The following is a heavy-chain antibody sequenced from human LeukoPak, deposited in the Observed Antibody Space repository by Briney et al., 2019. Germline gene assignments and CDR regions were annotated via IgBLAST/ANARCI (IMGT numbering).Heavy chain of an antibody. V-gene: IGHV4-30-2*01. J-gene: IGHJ4*02. CDR3: ARYRRIAVAGMFDY. CDR2: IYHSGST. CDR1: GGSISSGGYS. Sequence: SETLSLTCAVSGGSISSGGYSWSWIRQPPGKGLEWIGYIYHSGSTNYNPSLKSRVTISVDTSKNQFSLRLSSVTAADTAVYYCARYRRIAVAGMFDYWGQGTLVTVSS. D-gene: IGHD6-19*01.